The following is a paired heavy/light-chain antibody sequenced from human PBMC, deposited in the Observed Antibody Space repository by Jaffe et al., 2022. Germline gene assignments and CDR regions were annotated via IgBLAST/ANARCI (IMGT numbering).Heavy chain of an antibody. CDR2: FDPEDGET. V-gene: IGHV1-24*01. D-gene: IGHD3-9*01. J-gene: IGHJ5*02. CDR1: GYTLTELS. CDR3: ATDRIYYDILTGYYRAYNWFDP. Sequence: QVQLVQSGAEVKKPGASVKVSCKVSGYTLTELSMHWVRQAPGKGLEWMGGFDPEDGETIYAQKFQGRVTMTEDTSTDTAYMELSSLRSEDTAVYYCATDRIYYDILTGYYRAYNWFDPWGQGTLVTVSS.
Light chain of an antibody. J-gene: IGLJ3*02. V-gene: IGLV3-19*01. Sequence: SSELTQDPAVSVALGQTVRITCQGDSLRSYYASWYQQKPGQAPVLVIYGKNNRPSGIPDRFSGSSSGNTASLTITGAQAEDEADYYCNSRDSSGQVFGGGTKLTVL. CDR2: GKN. CDR3: NSRDSSGQV. CDR1: SLRSYY.